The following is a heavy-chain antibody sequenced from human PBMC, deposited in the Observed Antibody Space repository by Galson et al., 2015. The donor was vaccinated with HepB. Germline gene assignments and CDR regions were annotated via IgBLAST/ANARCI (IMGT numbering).Heavy chain of an antibody. Sequence: SLRLSCAASGFTFSSYSMNWVRQAPGKGLEWVSYISSSSTIYYADSVKGRFTISRDNAKNSLYLQMNSLRDEDTAVYYCARALAYCGGDCLNYWGQGTLVTVSS. J-gene: IGHJ4*02. CDR2: ISSSSTI. V-gene: IGHV3-48*02. CDR3: ARALAYCGGDCLNY. CDR1: GFTFSSYS. D-gene: IGHD2-21*02.